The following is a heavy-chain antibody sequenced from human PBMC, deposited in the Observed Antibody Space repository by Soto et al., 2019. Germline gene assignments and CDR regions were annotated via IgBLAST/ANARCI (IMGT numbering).Heavy chain of an antibody. CDR1: GFTFSPFW. J-gene: IGHJ4*02. CDR2: INSDGNST. CDR3: ARGSNHFDY. D-gene: IGHD4-4*01. Sequence: EVQLVESGGGLVQPGGSLRLSCAASGFTFSPFWMHWVRQVPGKGPVWVSRINSDGNSTSYADSVKGRFTISRDNAKNTLYLQMNRLRAEDTAVYYFARGSNHFDYWGQGTLVTVPS. V-gene: IGHV3-74*01.